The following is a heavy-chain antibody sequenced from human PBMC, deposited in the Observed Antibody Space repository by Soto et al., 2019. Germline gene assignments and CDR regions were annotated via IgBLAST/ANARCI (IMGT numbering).Heavy chain of an antibody. CDR2: IKEDGSEK. V-gene: IGHV3-7*03. J-gene: IGHJ4*02. CDR3: VRGKRNFAY. CDR1: GFTFSNYA. Sequence: LRLSCAASGFTFSNYAMHWVRQAPNKGLEWEANIKEDGSEKYYVDSVKGRFTISRDNAKNSVFLQMNTLRAEDTALYFCVRGKRNFAYWGQGTLVTVSS.